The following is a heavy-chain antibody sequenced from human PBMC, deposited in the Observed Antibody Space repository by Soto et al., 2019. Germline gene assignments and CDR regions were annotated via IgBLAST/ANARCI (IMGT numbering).Heavy chain of an antibody. CDR1: GFTFSAYG. CDR2: ISAGAT. V-gene: IGHV3-23*01. D-gene: IGHD4-17*01. Sequence: EVQMLESGGGLVQPGGSLRLSCAASGFTFSAYGLTWVRQAPGRGLEWVSSISAGATYYADSVKGRFTISRDNSEDTLFLQMNRLRAEHTASYYCAKAPNGDYVGAFDGWGQGILVTVSS. J-gene: IGHJ4*02. CDR3: AKAPNGDYVGAFDG.